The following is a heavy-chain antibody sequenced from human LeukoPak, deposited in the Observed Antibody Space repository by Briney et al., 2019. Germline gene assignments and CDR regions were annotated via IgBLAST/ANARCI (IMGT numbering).Heavy chain of an antibody. J-gene: IGHJ6*02. CDR3: ASEGYYDFWSGYSPNLNRYYYYGMDV. D-gene: IGHD3-3*01. CDR1: GGTFSSYA. CDR2: IIPIFGTA. Sequence: SVRVSCKASGGTFSSYAISWVRQAPGQGLEWMGGIIPIFGTANYAQKFQGRVTITADESTSTAYMELSSLRSEDTAVYYCASEGYYDFWSGYSPNLNRYYYYGMDVWGQGTTVTVSS. V-gene: IGHV1-69*01.